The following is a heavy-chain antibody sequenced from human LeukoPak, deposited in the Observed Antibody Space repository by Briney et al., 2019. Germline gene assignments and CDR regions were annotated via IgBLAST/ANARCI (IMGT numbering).Heavy chain of an antibody. J-gene: IGHJ6*02. V-gene: IGHV1-69*13. D-gene: IGHD3-10*01. CDR3: AESGSGSYYNVGYYGMDV. CDR2: IISIFGTA. CDR1: GGTFSSYA. Sequence: SVKVSCKAPGGTFSSYAISWVRQAPGQGLEWMGGIISIFGTANYAQKFQRRVTITADESTSTAYMELRSLRSEDTAVYYCAESGSGSYYNVGYYGMDVWGQGTTVSVSS.